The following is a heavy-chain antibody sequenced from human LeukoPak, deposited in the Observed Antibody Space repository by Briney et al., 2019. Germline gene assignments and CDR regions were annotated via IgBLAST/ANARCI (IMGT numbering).Heavy chain of an antibody. CDR3: ARRLGGYGY. V-gene: IGHV3-48*03. CDR1: GFTFSSYE. J-gene: IGHJ4*02. D-gene: IGHD5-12*01. CDR2: ISSSGSTI. Sequence: GGSLRLSCSASGFTFSSYEMNLVRPAPGKGLEWVSYISSSGSTIYYADSVKGRFTISRDNAKNSLYLQMNSLRAEDTAVYDCARRLGGYGYWGQGTLVTVSS.